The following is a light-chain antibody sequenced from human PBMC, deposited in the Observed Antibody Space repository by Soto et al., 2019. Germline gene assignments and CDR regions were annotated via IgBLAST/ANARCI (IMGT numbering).Light chain of an antibody. V-gene: IGKV1-5*03. J-gene: IGKJ2*01. Sequence: DIQMTQSPSTLSASVGDRVTITCRASQSISSYLAWYQQKPGKAPNPLIYKASSLESGVPSRFSGSGSGTEFTLTISSLQPDDFATFYCQQYNTYPYTFGQGTKLEIE. CDR3: QQYNTYPYT. CDR1: QSISSY. CDR2: KAS.